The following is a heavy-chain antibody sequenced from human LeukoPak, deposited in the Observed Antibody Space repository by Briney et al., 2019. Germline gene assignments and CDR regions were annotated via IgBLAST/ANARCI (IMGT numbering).Heavy chain of an antibody. J-gene: IGHJ6*02. Sequence: GESLRISCKGSGYSFTNYWITWVRQMPGKGLEWMGRIDPSDSYINYSPSFQGHVTISGDKSISTAYLQWSSLKASDTAVYYCAAALNSNPRYYYYYGMDVWGQGTTVTVSS. CDR2: IDPSDSYI. V-gene: IGHV5-10-1*01. CDR3: AAALNSNPRYYYYYGMDV. D-gene: IGHD4-11*01. CDR1: GYSFTNYW.